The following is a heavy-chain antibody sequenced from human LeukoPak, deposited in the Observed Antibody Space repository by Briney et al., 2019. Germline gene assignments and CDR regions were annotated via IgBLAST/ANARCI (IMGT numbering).Heavy chain of an antibody. J-gene: IGHJ4*02. CDR1: GYTFTTYA. CDR2: INAGNGNT. CDR3: ARRYGGNRSPLDY. Sequence: ASVTVSCTASGYTFTTYAIDWVRQAPGQRLEWMGWINAGNGNTRYSQKFQDRATITRDTSATTVHMELSSLRSEDTALFYCARRYGGNRSPLDYWGQGTLVTVSS. D-gene: IGHD4-23*01. V-gene: IGHV1-3*01.